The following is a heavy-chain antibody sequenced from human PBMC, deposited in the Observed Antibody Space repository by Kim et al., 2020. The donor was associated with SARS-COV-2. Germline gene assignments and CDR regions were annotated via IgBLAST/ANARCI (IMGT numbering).Heavy chain of an antibody. CDR1: GYSFSNYG. CDR2: ISAHNGNT. CDR3: ARDYYDSSGYFYVLDY. Sequence: ASVKVSCKASGYSFSNYGINWVRQAPGQGLEWMGWISAHNGNTNYAQKLQGRVNMTTDTSTSTAYMELRSLRSDDTAVYYCARDYYDSSGYFYVLDYWGQGTLVTVSS. J-gene: IGHJ4*02. V-gene: IGHV1-18*01. D-gene: IGHD3-22*01.